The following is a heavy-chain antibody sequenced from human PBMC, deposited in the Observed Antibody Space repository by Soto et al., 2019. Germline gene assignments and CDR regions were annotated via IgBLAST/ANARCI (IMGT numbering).Heavy chain of an antibody. CDR3: ARAMTTVTFSFDY. J-gene: IGHJ4*02. D-gene: IGHD4-17*01. V-gene: IGHV4-39*01. Sequence: PSETLSLTCTVSGGSISSSSYYWGWIRQPPGKGLEWIGSISYSGSTYFNPSLKGRVTISVDASKNQFSLRLNSVAAADTAVYYCARAMTTVTFSFDYWGQGTLVTGSS. CDR1: GGSISSSSYY. CDR2: ISYSGST.